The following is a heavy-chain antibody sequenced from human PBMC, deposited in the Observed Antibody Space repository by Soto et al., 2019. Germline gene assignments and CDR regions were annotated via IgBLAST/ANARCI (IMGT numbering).Heavy chain of an antibody. D-gene: IGHD6-13*01. Sequence: PSETLSLTCAVYGGSFSGYYWSWIRQPPGKGLEWIGEINHSGSTNYNPSLKSRVTISVDTSKNQFSLKLSSVTAADTAVYYCARRKSYSSSWPPHFYFDYWGQGTLVTVSS. CDR2: INHSGST. V-gene: IGHV4-34*01. J-gene: IGHJ4*02. CDR3: ARRKSYSSSWPPHFYFDY. CDR1: GGSFSGYY.